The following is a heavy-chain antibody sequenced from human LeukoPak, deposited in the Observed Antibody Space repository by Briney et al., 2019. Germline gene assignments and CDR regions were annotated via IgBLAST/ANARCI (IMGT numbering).Heavy chain of an antibody. CDR3: ARVYYYDSQVPFDY. D-gene: IGHD3-22*01. CDR1: GYTFTVYY. CDR2: INPNSGGT. Sequence: ASVTVSCTASGYTFTVYYMHWVRQAPGQGLEWMGWINPNSGGTNYAQKFQGRVTMTRDTSISTAYMELSRLRSDDTAVYYCARVYYYDSQVPFDYWGQGTLVTVSS. J-gene: IGHJ4*02. V-gene: IGHV1-2*02.